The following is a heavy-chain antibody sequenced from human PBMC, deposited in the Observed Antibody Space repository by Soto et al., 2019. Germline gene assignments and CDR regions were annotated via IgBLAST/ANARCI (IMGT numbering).Heavy chain of an antibody. CDR2: IYYSGST. J-gene: IGHJ4*02. D-gene: IGHD6-19*01. V-gene: IGHV4-59*08. CDR1: GGSISSYY. CDR3: ARLESWQWLPSHFDY. Sequence: PSGTLSLTCPVSGGSISSYYWSWIRQPPGKGLEWIGYIYYSGSTNYNPSLKSRVTISVDTSKNQFSLKLSSVTAADTAVYYCARLESWQWLPSHFDYWGQGTLVTVSS.